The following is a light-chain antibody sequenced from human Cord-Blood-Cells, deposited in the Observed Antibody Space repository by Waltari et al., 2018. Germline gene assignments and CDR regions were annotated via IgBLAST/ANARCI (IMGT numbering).Light chain of an antibody. CDR3: QQYNSYST. CDR1: QSISSW. V-gene: IGKV1-5*01. CDR2: DAS. Sequence: DIQMTQSPSTLSASVGDRVTITCRASQSISSWLVWYQQKPGKAPKLLIYDASSLESGVPSRFSGSGSWTEFTLTISSLQPDDFATYYCQQYNSYSTFGQGTKVEIK. J-gene: IGKJ1*01.